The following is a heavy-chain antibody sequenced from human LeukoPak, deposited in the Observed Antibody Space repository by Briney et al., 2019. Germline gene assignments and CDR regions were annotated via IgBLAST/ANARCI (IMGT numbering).Heavy chain of an antibody. CDR2: IIPIFGTA. D-gene: IGHD3-10*01. J-gene: IGHJ6*03. CDR3: ARDSRPTMVRGVYYYMDV. Sequence: ASVKVSCKASGGTFSSYAIRWVRQAPGQGLEWMGGIIPIFGTANYAQKFQGRVTITADESTSTAYMELSSLRSEDTAVYYCARDSRPTMVRGVYYYMDVWGKGTTVTISS. V-gene: IGHV1-69*13. CDR1: GGTFSSYA.